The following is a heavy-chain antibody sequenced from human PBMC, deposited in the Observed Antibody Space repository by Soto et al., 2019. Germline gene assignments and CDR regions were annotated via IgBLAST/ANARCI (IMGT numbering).Heavy chain of an antibody. CDR3: VRNHHDFWIGYSSSGYFDY. CDR1: GFTFSSYP. J-gene: IGHJ4*02. D-gene: IGHD3-3*01. Sequence: PGGSLRLSCSASGFTFSSYPMHWVRQAPGKGLEHVSTINVNGDSAYYADSVKGRFTISRDNSKNTLYLQMSSLRKEDTAMYYCVRNHHDFWIGYSSSGYFDYWGQGTLVTVSS. CDR2: INVNGDSA. V-gene: IGHV3-64D*08.